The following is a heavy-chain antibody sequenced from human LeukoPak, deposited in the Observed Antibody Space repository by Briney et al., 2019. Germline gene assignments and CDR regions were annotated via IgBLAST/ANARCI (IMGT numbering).Heavy chain of an antibody. CDR3: AKDLGVRLRVFDY. V-gene: IGHV3-74*01. Sequence: GGSLRLSCAASGFTFSSYWMHWVRQAPGKGLVWVSRINSDGSSTSYADSVKGRFTISRDNSKNTLYLRMNSLRAEDTAVYYCAKDLGVRLRVFDYWGQGTLVTVSS. D-gene: IGHD3-3*01. CDR1: GFTFSSYW. CDR2: INSDGSST. J-gene: IGHJ4*02.